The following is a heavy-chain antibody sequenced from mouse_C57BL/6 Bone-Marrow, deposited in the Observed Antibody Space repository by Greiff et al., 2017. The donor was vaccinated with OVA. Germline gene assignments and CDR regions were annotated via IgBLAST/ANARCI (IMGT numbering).Heavy chain of an antibody. CDR1: GFTFSDAW. J-gene: IGHJ4*01. CDR2: IRNKANNHAT. D-gene: IGHD2-3*01. V-gene: IGHV6-6*01. CDR3: TRRGYSRGSMDY. Sequence: EVKVEESGGGLVQPGGSMKLSCAASGFTFSDAWMDWVRQSPEKGLEWVADIRNKANNHATYYAESVKGRFTISRDDSKSSVYLQMNSLIAEDTGIYYCTRRGYSRGSMDYWGQGTSVTVAS.